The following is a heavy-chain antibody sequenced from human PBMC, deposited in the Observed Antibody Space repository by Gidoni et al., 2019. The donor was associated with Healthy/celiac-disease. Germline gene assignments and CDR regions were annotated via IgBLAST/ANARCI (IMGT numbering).Heavy chain of an antibody. CDR3: AKDIGYCSGGSCYSFDY. CDR2: LSGDGGRP. J-gene: IGHJ4*02. V-gene: IGHV3-43*02. CDR1: GFTLDDYA. Sequence: EVQMVESGGGVVQPGGSLRLSCAASGFTLDDYAMHWVRQAPGKGPESFSLLSGDGGRPYYADSVKGRFTISRDNSKNSLYLQMNSLRTEDTALYYCAKDIGYCSGGSCYSFDYWGQGTLVTVSS. D-gene: IGHD2-15*01.